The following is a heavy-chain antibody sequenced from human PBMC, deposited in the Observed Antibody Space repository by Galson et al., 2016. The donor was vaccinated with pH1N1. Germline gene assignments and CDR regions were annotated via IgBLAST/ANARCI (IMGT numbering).Heavy chain of an antibody. D-gene: IGHD2-2*01. V-gene: IGHV3-23*01. Sequence: SLRLSCAASGFTFSSYAMYWVRQAPGKGLEWVSAISGSGGTTHDADSVKGRFTISRDNSKNTLYLQTHSLRAEDTATYYCAKVTDVCTVTRCFPYGMHAWGQGTTVTVSS. J-gene: IGHJ6*02. CDR1: GFTFSSYA. CDR2: ISGSGGTT. CDR3: AKVTDVCTVTRCFPYGMHA.